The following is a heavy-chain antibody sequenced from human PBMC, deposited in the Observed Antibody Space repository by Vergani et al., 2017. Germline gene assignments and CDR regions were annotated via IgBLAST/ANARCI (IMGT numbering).Heavy chain of an antibody. CDR3: VRTVALWFGEARDGGWFDP. Sequence: QVQLLESGPGLLKPSETLSLTCSVSGYSITSGYYWGWTRQPPGRGLEWIGSIYHTGSAYYNPSLKSRVTVSVGTSMNQVSLTLNSVTAADTAVYYCVRTVALWFGEARDGGWFDPWGQGTLVTVTS. D-gene: IGHD3-10*01. J-gene: IGHJ5*02. CDR1: GYSITSGYY. V-gene: IGHV4-38-2*01. CDR2: IYHTGSA.